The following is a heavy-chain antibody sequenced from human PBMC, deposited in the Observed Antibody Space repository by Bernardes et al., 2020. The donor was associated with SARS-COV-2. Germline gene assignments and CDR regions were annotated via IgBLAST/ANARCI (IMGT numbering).Heavy chain of an antibody. V-gene: IGHV5-51*01. CDR3: ARLGAGTAPGSVDY. Sequence: GESLKISCKGSGYKFSNYWIGWVRQAPEKGLEWLGTIYPGHSDTRDIPSFQGQVTMSVDKSINTAYIQLSVLKASDSATYYCARLGAGTAPGSVDYWGRGTLVTVSS. CDR2: IYPGHSDT. CDR1: GYKFSNYW. J-gene: IGHJ4*02. D-gene: IGHD1-1*01.